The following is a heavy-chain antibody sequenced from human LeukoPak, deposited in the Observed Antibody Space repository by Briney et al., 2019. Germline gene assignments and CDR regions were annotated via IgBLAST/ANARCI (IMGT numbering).Heavy chain of an antibody. D-gene: IGHD3-22*01. CDR3: ARDGNYYDSSGYYYGDYYYYGMDV. J-gene: IGHJ6*02. V-gene: IGHV3-33*01. CDR2: IWYDGSNK. Sequence: GGSLRLSCAASGFTFSSYGMHWVRQAPGKGLEWVAVIWYDGSNKYYADSVKGRFPISRDNSKNTLYLQMNSLRAEDTAVYYCARDGNYYDSSGYYYGDYYYYGMDVWGQGTTVTVSS. CDR1: GFTFSSYG.